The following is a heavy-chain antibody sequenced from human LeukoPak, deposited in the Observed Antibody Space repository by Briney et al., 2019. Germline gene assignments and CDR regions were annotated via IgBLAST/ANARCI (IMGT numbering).Heavy chain of an antibody. CDR1: GGSISSYY. CDR3: ARDSVAVAGDRAFDI. CDR2: IYYSGST. Sequence: SETLSLTCTVSGGSISSYYWSCIRQPPGKGLEWIGYIYYSGSTNYNPSLKSRVTISVDSSKNQFSLKLSSVTAADTAVYYCARDSVAVAGDRAFDIWGHGTMVTVSS. J-gene: IGHJ3*02. V-gene: IGHV4-59*01. D-gene: IGHD2-15*01.